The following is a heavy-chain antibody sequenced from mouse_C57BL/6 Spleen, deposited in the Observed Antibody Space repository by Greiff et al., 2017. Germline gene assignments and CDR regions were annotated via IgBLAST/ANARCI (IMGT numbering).Heavy chain of an antibody. CDR2: IDPSDSET. Sequence: QVQLQQPGAELVRPGSSVKLSCKASGYTFTSYWMHWVKQRPIQGLEWIGNIDPSDSETHYNQKFKDKATLTLDKSSSTAYMQLSSLTSEDSAVYYGARLDYDYDGGYAMDYWGQGTSVTVSS. D-gene: IGHD2-4*01. CDR3: ARLDYDYDGGYAMDY. CDR1: GYTFTSYW. J-gene: IGHJ4*01. V-gene: IGHV1-52*01.